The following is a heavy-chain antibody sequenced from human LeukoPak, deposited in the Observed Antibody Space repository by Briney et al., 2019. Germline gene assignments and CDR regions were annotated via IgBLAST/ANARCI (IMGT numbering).Heavy chain of an antibody. CDR2: ISGQNGNT. Sequence: ASVTVSCKASGYSFINYAISWVRQAPGQGLEWMGWISGQNGNTKYAQKLQGRVTMTTDTSTSTAYMELRSLRSDDTAVYYCARGAPQYYYDNSGYLDYWGQGTLVTVSS. D-gene: IGHD3-22*01. V-gene: IGHV1-18*01. J-gene: IGHJ4*02. CDR1: GYSFINYA. CDR3: ARGAPQYYYDNSGYLDY.